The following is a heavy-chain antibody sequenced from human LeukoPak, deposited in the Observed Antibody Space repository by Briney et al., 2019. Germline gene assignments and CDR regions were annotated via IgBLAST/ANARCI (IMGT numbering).Heavy chain of an antibody. CDR3: ARGERRITIFGVVIKMTPFDY. D-gene: IGHD3-3*01. Sequence: SETLSLTCTVSGGSISSYYWSWIRQPAGKGLEWIGRIYTSGSTNYNPSLKSRVTMSVDTSKNQFSLKLSSVTAADTAVYYCARGERRITIFGVVIKMTPFDYWGQGTLVTVSS. J-gene: IGHJ4*02. V-gene: IGHV4-4*07. CDR1: GGSISSYY. CDR2: IYTSGST.